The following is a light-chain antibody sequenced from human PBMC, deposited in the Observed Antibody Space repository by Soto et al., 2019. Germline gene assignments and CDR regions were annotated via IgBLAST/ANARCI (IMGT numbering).Light chain of an antibody. CDR2: DAS. CDR3: QRGVT. J-gene: IGKJ4*01. V-gene: IGKV3-20*01. Sequence: EIVLTQSPGTLSLSPGERATLSCRASQSLTTNYLAWYQQKPGQAPRLLIYDASSRATGIPARYSGSGSGTDFTLTIARLEPEDFAVFYCQRGVTAGGGTKVEIK. CDR1: QSLTTNY.